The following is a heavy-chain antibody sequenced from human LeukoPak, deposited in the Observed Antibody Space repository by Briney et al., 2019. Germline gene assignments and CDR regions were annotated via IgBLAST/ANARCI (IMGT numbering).Heavy chain of an antibody. CDR1: GFKFSSYS. CDR2: ISSSSSYI. J-gene: IGHJ4*02. V-gene: IGHV3-21*01. CDR3: ARVYTYGSPTSYLDY. D-gene: IGHD5-18*01. Sequence: GGSLRLSCAASGFKFSSYSMKWVRQAPGKGLEWVSFISSSSSYIYYADSLKGRFTISRDNARNSLFLQMNSLRAEDTAVYYCARVYTYGSPTSYLDYRGQGTVVTVSS.